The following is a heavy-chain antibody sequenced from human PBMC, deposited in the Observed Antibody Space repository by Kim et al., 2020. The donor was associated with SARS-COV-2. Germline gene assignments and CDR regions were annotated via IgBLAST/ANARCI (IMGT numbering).Heavy chain of an antibody. V-gene: IGHV4-34*01. CDR2: INHSGST. CDR3: ARGGEEYSSSGLFFDY. Sequence: SETLSLTCAVYGGSFSGYYWSWIRQPPGKGLEWIGEINHSGSTNYNPSLKSRVTISVDTSKNQFSLKLSSVTAADTAVYYCARGGEEYSSSGLFFDYWGQGTLVTVSS. J-gene: IGHJ4*02. D-gene: IGHD6-6*01. CDR1: GGSFSGYY.